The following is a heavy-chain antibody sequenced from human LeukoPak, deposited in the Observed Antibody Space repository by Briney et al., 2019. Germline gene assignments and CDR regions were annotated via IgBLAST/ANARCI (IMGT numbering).Heavy chain of an antibody. CDR1: GFTFDDYA. J-gene: IGHJ6*03. CDR3: AKADSSAYYYYMDV. CDR2: TSWNSGSI. Sequence: GRSLRLSCAASGFTFDDYAMHWVRQAPGKGLEWVSGTSWNSGSIGYADAVKGRFTISRDNAKKSLYLQMNSLRAEDTALYYCAKADSSAYYYYMDVWGKGTTVTISS. D-gene: IGHD6-19*01. V-gene: IGHV3-9*01.